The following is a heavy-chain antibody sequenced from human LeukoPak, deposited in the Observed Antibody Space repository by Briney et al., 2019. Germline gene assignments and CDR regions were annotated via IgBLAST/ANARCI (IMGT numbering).Heavy chain of an antibody. V-gene: IGHV3-33*01. CDR3: ARGYGSGWTLDY. CDR2: IWYDGSNK. D-gene: IGHD6-19*01. J-gene: IGHJ4*02. Sequence: GRSLRLSCAASGFTFSSYGMHWVRQAPGKGLEWVAVIWYDGSNKYYADSVKGRFTISRDNSKNTLYLQMNSLRAEDTAVCYCARGYGSGWTLDYWGQGTLVTVSS. CDR1: GFTFSSYG.